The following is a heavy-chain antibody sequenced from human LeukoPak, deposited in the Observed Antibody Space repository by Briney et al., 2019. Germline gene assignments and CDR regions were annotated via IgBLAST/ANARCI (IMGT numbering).Heavy chain of an antibody. Sequence: SETLSLTCTVSGGSISSHYWGWIRQPPGKGLEWIGYIYYSGSTNYNPSLKSRVTISVDTSKNQFSLKLSSVTAADTAVYYCARGGYYDSSGYYLLGYFDYWGQGTLVTVSS. V-gene: IGHV4-59*11. J-gene: IGHJ4*02. CDR3: ARGGYYDSSGYYLLGYFDY. CDR1: GGSISSHY. D-gene: IGHD3-22*01. CDR2: IYYSGST.